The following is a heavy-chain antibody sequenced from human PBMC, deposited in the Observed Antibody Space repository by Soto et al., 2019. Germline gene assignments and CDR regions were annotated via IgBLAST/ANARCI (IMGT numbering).Heavy chain of an antibody. CDR3: ARVAGIWTVDS. Sequence: EVQLVESGGGLVQPGGSLRLSCAASGFTVSSNYMSWVRQAPGKGLEWVSVIYGGGSTYYADSVKGRFTISRDNSKNTLYLQMNSLGAEDTAVYYCARVAGIWTVDSWGQGTLVTVSS. J-gene: IGHJ4*02. CDR1: GFTVSSNY. CDR2: IYGGGST. D-gene: IGHD3-9*01. V-gene: IGHV3-66*01.